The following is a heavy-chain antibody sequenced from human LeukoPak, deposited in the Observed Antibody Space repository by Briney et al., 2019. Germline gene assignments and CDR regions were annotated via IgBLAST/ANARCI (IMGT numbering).Heavy chain of an antibody. D-gene: IGHD6-19*01. CDR3: AKDLPGSGWSCDS. Sequence: GGSVRLSCAASGFTFSSYAMSWVRQAPGKGLEWVSAITNSGGSTFHADSVKGRFTISRDNSKNTLYLEMNSLRAEDTAVYYCAKDLPGSGWSCDSWGQGNLVSVSS. V-gene: IGHV3-23*01. CDR2: ITNSGGST. CDR1: GFTFSSYA. J-gene: IGHJ5*01.